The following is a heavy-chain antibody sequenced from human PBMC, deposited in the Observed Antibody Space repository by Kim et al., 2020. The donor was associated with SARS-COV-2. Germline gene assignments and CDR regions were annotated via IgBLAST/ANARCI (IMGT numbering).Heavy chain of an antibody. V-gene: IGHV1-46*01. J-gene: IGHJ4*02. CDR3: AREVGSIAPWIDY. Sequence: YAQKFQGRVTMTRDTSTSTVYMELSSLRSEDTAVYYCAREVGSIAPWIDYWGQGTLVTVSS. D-gene: IGHD6-6*01.